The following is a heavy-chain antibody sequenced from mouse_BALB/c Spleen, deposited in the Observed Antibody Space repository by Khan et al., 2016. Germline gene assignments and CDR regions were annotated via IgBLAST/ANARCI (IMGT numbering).Heavy chain of an antibody. D-gene: IGHD1-1*01. Sequence: EVQLQESGPSLVKPSQTLSLTCSVTGDSITSGYWNWIRKFPGNKLEYMGYISYSGGTYNNPSLKSRISITRDTSKNQYYLQLNSVTIEDTGTYYCARYDGSSYVIGMDYWGQGLSVTVSS. CDR2: ISYSGGT. J-gene: IGHJ4*01. V-gene: IGHV3-8*02. CDR1: GDSITSGY. CDR3: ARYDGSSYVIGMDY.